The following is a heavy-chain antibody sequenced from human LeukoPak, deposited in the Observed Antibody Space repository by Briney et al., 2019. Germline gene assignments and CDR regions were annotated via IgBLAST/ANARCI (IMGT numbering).Heavy chain of an antibody. CDR3: ARASKLLWFGEWWFDP. V-gene: IGHV4-34*01. D-gene: IGHD3-10*01. J-gene: IGHJ5*02. Sequence: SETLSLTCAVYGGSFSGYYWSWIRHPPGKGLEWIGEINHSGSTNYNPSLKSRVTISVDTSKNQFSLKLSSVTAADTAVYYCARASKLLWFGEWWFDPWGQGTLVTVSS. CDR1: GGSFSGYY. CDR2: INHSGST.